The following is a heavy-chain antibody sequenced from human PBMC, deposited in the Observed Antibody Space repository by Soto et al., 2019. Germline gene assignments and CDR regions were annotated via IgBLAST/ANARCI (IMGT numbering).Heavy chain of an antibody. Sequence: QVQLQESGPGLVKPSETLSLTCTVSGGSISTYYWTWIRQPPGKGLEWIGYVHYSGTTNYNPSLKRRVTMSVDTSKNQFSLKLRSVTAADTAVYYCARGKVLGLWGQGTLVTVSS. J-gene: IGHJ4*02. CDR2: VHYSGTT. CDR1: GGSISTYY. CDR3: ARGKVLGL. V-gene: IGHV4-59*01.